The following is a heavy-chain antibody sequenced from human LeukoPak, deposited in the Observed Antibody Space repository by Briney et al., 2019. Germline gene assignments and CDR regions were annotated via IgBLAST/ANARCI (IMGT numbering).Heavy chain of an antibody. CDR1: GGSISSYY. CDR2: ISYSGST. Sequence: SETLSLTCSVSGGSISSYYWSWIRQPPGKGLEWIGYISYSGSTNYNPSLKSRVTISVDTSKNQFSLKLSSVTAADTAVYYCARGRVYYAPFDNWGQGTLVTVSS. V-gene: IGHV4-59*12. J-gene: IGHJ4*02. D-gene: IGHD3-10*01. CDR3: ARGRVYYAPFDN.